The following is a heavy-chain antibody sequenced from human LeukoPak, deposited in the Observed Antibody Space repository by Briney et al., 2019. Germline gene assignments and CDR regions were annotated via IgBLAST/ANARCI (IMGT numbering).Heavy chain of an antibody. Sequence: GGSLRLSCAASGFTFSSYAMSWVRQAPGKGLEWVSAISGSGGSTYYADSVKGRFTISRDNSKNTLYLQMNSLRAEDTAVYYCAKVPISGSYYGVDYWGQGTLVTVSS. CDR2: ISGSGGST. J-gene: IGHJ4*02. CDR3: AKVPISGSYYGVDY. CDR1: GFTFSSYA. V-gene: IGHV3-23*01. D-gene: IGHD1-26*01.